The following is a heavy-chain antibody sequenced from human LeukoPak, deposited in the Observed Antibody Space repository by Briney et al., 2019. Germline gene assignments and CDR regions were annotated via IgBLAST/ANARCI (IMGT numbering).Heavy chain of an antibody. Sequence: SETLSLTCTVSGGSISSSSYHWGWIRQPPGKGLEWIGSIYYSGSTYYNPSLKSRVTISVDTSKNHFSLKLSSVTAADTAVYYCARQTYDSSGYYDFEWYFDYWGQGTLVTVSS. CDR3: ARQTYDSSGYYDFEWYFDY. D-gene: IGHD3-22*01. V-gene: IGHV4-39*01. CDR2: IYYSGST. J-gene: IGHJ4*02. CDR1: GGSISSSSYH.